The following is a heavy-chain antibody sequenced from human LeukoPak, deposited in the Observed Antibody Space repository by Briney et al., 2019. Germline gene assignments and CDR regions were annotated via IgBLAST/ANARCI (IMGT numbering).Heavy chain of an antibody. Sequence: SETLSLTCAVYGGSFSGYYWTWIRQPAGKGLEWIGRIYASGSTTYNSSLKSRLTISVDTSKNQFSLKLNSVTAADTAVYYCAGTRRYCSGGSCYNWFDPWGQGTLVTVSS. CDR2: IYASGST. V-gene: IGHV4-59*10. CDR3: AGTRRYCSGGSCYNWFDP. J-gene: IGHJ5*02. CDR1: GGSFSGYY. D-gene: IGHD2-15*01.